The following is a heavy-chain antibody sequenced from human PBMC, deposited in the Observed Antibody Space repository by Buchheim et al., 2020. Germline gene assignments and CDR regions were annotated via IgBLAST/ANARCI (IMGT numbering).Heavy chain of an antibody. J-gene: IGHJ4*02. CDR2: IYGSGRP. V-gene: IGHV4-30-4*08. CDR3: ARVNTAMVTVDY. Sequence: QVQLQESGPGLVKPSQTLSLTCTVSGGSISSVGSYWGWIRQPPGKGLEYIGYIYGSGRPSNNPSLQSRITMSVDTSKNQFSLKLSSVTAADTAIYYCARVNTAMVTVDYWGPGTL. D-gene: IGHD5-18*01. CDR1: GGSISSVGSY.